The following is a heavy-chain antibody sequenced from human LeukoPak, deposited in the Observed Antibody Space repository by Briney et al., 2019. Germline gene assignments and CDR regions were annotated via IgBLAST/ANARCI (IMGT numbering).Heavy chain of an antibody. CDR1: GGSISSYY. J-gene: IGHJ6*02. CDR2: IYYSGST. D-gene: IGHD3-3*01. CDR3: ARRHVRFAVANDYGMDV. V-gene: IGHV4-59*08. Sequence: PSETLSLTCTVSGGSISSYYWSWIRQPPGKGLEWIGYIYYSGSTNYNPSLKSRVTISVDTSKNQFSLKLSSVTAADTAVYYCARRHVRFAVANDYGMDVWGQGTTVTVSS.